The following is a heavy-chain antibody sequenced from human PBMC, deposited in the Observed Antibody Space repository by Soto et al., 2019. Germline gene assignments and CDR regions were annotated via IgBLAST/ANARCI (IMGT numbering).Heavy chain of an antibody. CDR2: INDGNGNT. D-gene: IGHD6-19*01. Sequence: QVQLVQSGAEVKKPGASVKVSCKASGYTFTSYAMHWVRQAPGQRLEWMGWINDGNGNTKYSQKFQGRVTITRDTSASTAYMEMSSLRSEDTAVYYCARDPADSSCRQYYYYGMDVWGQGTTVTVSS. J-gene: IGHJ6*02. CDR3: ARDPADSSCRQYYYYGMDV. CDR1: GYTFTSYA. V-gene: IGHV1-3*01.